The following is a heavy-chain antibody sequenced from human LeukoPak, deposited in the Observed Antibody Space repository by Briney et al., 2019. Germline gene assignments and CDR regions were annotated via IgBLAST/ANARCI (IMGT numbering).Heavy chain of an antibody. CDR1: GYTLTGYY. CDR3: ARALPVAGMSEYFQH. D-gene: IGHD6-19*01. CDR2: INPNSGGT. Sequence: GASVKVSCKASGYTLTGYYMHWVRQAPGQGLEWMGWINPNSGGTNYAQKFQGRVTMTRDTSISTAYMELSRLRSDDTAVYYCARALPVAGMSEYFQHWGQGTLVTVSS. V-gene: IGHV1-2*02. J-gene: IGHJ1*01.